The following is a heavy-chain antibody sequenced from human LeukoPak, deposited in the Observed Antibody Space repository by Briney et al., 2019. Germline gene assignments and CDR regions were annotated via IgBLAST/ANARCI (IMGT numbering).Heavy chain of an antibody. CDR1: GFSFTTYF. Sequence: GGPLRLSCEASGFSFTTYFISWIRQAPGKGLEWVGYITNSGRSTNYADAVKGRFTISRDNAKKSVYLEMTDLRAEDTAVYYCAREAGGNYHVFDSWGQGTLVTVSS. CDR2: ITNSGRST. CDR3: AREAGGNYHVFDS. J-gene: IGHJ4*02. V-gene: IGHV3-11*04. D-gene: IGHD4-23*01.